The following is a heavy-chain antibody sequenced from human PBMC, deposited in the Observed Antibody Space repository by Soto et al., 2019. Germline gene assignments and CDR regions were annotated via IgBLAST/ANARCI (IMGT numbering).Heavy chain of an antibody. CDR3: ARVGDCGGTSCWSYYYYAIDV. V-gene: IGHV1-18*01. Sequence: GASVKVSCKASGYTFTNYGISWVRQAPGQGLEWMGWISPHNGDTKYAQNLQGRVTLTTDTSTTTAYMELRSLRSDDTAVYYCARVGDCGGTSCWSYYYYAIDVWGQGTTVTVSS. CDR2: ISPHNGDT. J-gene: IGHJ6*02. D-gene: IGHD2-21*01. CDR1: GYTFTNYG.